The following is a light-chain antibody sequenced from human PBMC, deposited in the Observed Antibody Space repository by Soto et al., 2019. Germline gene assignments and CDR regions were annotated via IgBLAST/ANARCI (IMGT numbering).Light chain of an antibody. CDR2: GAS. Sequence: EIVMTQSPATLSVSPGERATLSCRASQSVDSNLAWYQQKPGQAPRLLIFGASTRATGIPARFSGSGSGTDFTRTISSLQSEDFGVYFCQQYDNWPLTFGGGTKVEIK. J-gene: IGKJ4*01. CDR1: QSVDSN. V-gene: IGKV3D-15*01. CDR3: QQYDNWPLT.